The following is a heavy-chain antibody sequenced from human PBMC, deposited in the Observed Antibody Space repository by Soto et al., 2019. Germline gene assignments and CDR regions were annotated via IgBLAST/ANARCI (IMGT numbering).Heavy chain of an antibody. CDR3: AREYYYGSGSYYNLPVPDY. Sequence: GGSLRLSCATSGITVGSNYMSWVRQAPGKGLEWVSLIYSGGSTYYADSVKGRFTISRDNSKNTLYLQMNSLRAEDTAVYYCAREYYYGSGSYYNLPVPDYWGQGTLVTVSS. D-gene: IGHD3-10*01. CDR2: IYSGGST. CDR1: GITVGSNY. J-gene: IGHJ4*02. V-gene: IGHV3-66*01.